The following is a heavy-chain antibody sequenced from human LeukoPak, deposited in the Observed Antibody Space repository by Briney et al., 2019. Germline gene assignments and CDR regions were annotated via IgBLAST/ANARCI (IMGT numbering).Heavy chain of an antibody. CDR3: ARCRDGYWSFDY. CDR2: IIPIFGTA. Sequence: SVKVSCKASGGTFTSYAISWVRQAPGQGLEWMGGIIPIFGTANYAQKFQGRVTITADESTSTGYTELSSLRSEDTAVYYCARCRDGYWSFDYWGQGTLVTVSS. CDR1: GGTFTSYA. J-gene: IGHJ4*02. D-gene: IGHD5-24*01. V-gene: IGHV1-69*13.